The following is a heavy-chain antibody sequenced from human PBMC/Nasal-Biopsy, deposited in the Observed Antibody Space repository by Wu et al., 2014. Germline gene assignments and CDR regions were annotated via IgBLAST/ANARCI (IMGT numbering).Heavy chain of an antibody. CDR1: GFSFDDSA. J-gene: IGHJ3*02. D-gene: IGHD5-24*01. CDR2: ISGNSGVI. Sequence: LRLSCAASGFSFDDSAMHWVRQVPGKGLEWVSGISGNSGVIGYAESVKGRFTISRDNAKNSLYLQMNSLRPEDTALYYCAKDRYCRDGCLSASDIWGLGTMVTVSS. CDR3: AKDRYCRDGCLSASDI. V-gene: IGHV3-9*01.